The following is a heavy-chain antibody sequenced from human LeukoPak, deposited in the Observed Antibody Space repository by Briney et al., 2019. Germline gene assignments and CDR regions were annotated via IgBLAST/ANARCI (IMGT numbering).Heavy chain of an antibody. CDR2: IYTTGST. Sequence: SQTLSLTCSVSGASISSGGYFWTWIRQPAGKGLEWIGRIYTTGSTNYNPSLTSRVTISMDASKNQFSLNLSSVTAADTAVYYCATSPYYFYMDVWGKGTSVIVSS. J-gene: IGHJ6*03. V-gene: IGHV4-61*02. CDR3: ATSPYYFYMDV. CDR1: GASISSGGYF.